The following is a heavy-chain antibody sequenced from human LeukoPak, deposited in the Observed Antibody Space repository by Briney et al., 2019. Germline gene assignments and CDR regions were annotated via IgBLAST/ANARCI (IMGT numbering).Heavy chain of an antibody. D-gene: IGHD4-17*01. V-gene: IGHV3-21*01. J-gene: IGHJ4*02. CDR2: ITSSSSHI. Sequence: GGSLRLSCAASGFTFSSYAMSWVRQAPGKGLQWVSSITSSSSHIYYADPVKGRFTISRDNAKNSLYLQMNSLRAEDTAVYYCARVRATVTPFDYWGQGTLVTVSS. CDR1: GFTFSSYA. CDR3: ARVRATVTPFDY.